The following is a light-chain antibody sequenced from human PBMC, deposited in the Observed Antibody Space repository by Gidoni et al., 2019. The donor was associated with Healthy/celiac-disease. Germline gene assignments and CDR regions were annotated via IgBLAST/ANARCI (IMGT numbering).Light chain of an antibody. Sequence: EIVFTQSPATLSLSPGERATLSCRASQSVSSYLAWYQQKTGQAPRLLIYDASNRATAIPARFSGSGSGTDFTLTISSLEPEDFAVYYCQQRCNWTWTFGQXTKVEIK. CDR2: DAS. V-gene: IGKV3-11*01. J-gene: IGKJ1*01. CDR3: QQRCNWTWT. CDR1: QSVSSY.